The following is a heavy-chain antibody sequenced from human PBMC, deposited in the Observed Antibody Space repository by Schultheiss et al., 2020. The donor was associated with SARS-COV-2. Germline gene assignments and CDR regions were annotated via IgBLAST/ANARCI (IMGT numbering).Heavy chain of an antibody. CDR3: AREGGYSGYDY. CDR1: GGSFSGYY. Sequence: SETLSLTCAVYGGSFSGYYWSWIRQPPGKGLEWIGYIYYSGSTNYNPSLKSRVTISLDTSKNQFSLSLTSVTAADTAVYYCAREGGYSGYDYWGQGTLVTVSS. V-gene: IGHV4-34*11. J-gene: IGHJ4*02. D-gene: IGHD5-12*01. CDR2: IYYSGST.